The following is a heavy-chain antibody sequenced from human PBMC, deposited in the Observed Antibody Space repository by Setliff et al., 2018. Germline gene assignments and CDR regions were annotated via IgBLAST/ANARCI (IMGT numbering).Heavy chain of an antibody. J-gene: IGHJ6*03. Sequence: GGSLGLSCAASGFTFGAYAMHWVRQAPGKGLEWVAVISYDAKNKYYVDSVKGRFTISRDNSRNTLYLEMNSLRGEDTAVYYCARDPIGPFLCYMDGWGKGTTVTVSS. D-gene: IGHD3-16*01. CDR3: ARDPIGPFLCYMDG. CDR1: GFTFGAYA. V-gene: IGHV3-30*04. CDR2: ISYDAKNK.